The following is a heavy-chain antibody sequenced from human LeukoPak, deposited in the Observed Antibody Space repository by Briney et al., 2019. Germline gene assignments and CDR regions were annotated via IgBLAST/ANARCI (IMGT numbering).Heavy chain of an antibody. Sequence: SETLSLTCAVYGGSFSGYYWSWIRQPPGKGLEWIGEINHSGSTNYNPSLKSRVTISVDTSKNQFSLKLSSVTAADTAVYYCARDGHYDILTGYYTIDYWGQGTLVTVSS. D-gene: IGHD3-9*01. CDR2: INHSGST. J-gene: IGHJ4*02. CDR1: GGSFSGYY. V-gene: IGHV4-34*01. CDR3: ARDGHYDILTGYYTIDY.